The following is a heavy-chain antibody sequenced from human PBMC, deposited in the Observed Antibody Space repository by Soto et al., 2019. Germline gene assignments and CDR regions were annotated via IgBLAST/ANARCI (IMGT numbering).Heavy chain of an antibody. D-gene: IGHD3-10*01. J-gene: IGHJ3*02. CDR3: ARDGRGQDYYGSGTSDAFDI. V-gene: IGHV3-53*04. CDR1: GFTVSSNY. Sequence: PGGSLRLSCAASGFTVSSNYMSWVRQAPGKGLEWVSVIYSGGSTYYADSVKGRFTISRHNSKNTLYLQMNSLRAEDTAVYYCARDGRGQDYYGSGTSDAFDIWGQGTMVTVSS. CDR2: IYSGGST.